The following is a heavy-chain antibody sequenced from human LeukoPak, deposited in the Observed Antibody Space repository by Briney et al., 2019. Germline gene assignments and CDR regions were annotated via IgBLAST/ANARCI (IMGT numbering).Heavy chain of an antibody. CDR1: GGSISSSSYY. CDR2: IYYSGST. CDR3: ARLRTGFWSGYPQYNWFDP. J-gene: IGHJ5*02. V-gene: IGHV4-39*01. D-gene: IGHD3-3*01. Sequence: SETLSLTCTVSGGSISSSSYYWGWIRQPPGKGLEWIGSIYYSGSTYYNPSLKSRVAISVDTSKNQFSLKLSSVTAADTAVYYCARLRTGFWSGYPQYNWFDPWGQGTLVTVSS.